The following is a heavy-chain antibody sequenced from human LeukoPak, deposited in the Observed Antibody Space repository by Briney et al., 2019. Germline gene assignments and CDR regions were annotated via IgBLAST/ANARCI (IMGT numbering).Heavy chain of an antibody. V-gene: IGHV1-18*01. CDR3: ARDLYGDYFDY. Sequence: VASVKVSCKASGYTFTSYGISWVRQAPGQGLEWMGWISAYSGDTNYAQKFQGRVSITRDTSASTAYMELSSLTSEDTAVYYCARDLYGDYFDYWGQGTLVTVSS. CDR1: GYTFTSYG. D-gene: IGHD3-16*01. CDR2: ISAYSGDT. J-gene: IGHJ4*02.